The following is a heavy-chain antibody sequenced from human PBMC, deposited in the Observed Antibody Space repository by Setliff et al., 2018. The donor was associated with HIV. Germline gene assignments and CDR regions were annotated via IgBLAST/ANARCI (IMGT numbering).Heavy chain of an antibody. J-gene: IGHJ4*02. Sequence: SETLSLTCTVSGGSISSSSYYWGWIRQPPGKGLEWIGSIYYSGSTYYNPSLKSRVTISVDTSKNQFSLKLTSVTAADTAVYYCASAVPSYYYGSGSISPSFDYWGQGTLVTVSS. D-gene: IGHD3-10*01. CDR1: GGSISSSSYY. CDR3: ASAVPSYYYGSGSISPSFDY. V-gene: IGHV4-39*01. CDR2: IYYSGST.